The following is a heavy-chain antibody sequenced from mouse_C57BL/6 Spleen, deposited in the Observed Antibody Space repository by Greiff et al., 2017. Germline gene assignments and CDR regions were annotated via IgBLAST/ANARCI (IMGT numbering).Heavy chain of an antibody. CDR3: ARDLTGAFDY. CDR1: GYTFTDYY. CDR2: IDPNNGGT. D-gene: IGHD4-1*01. V-gene: IGHV1-26*01. J-gene: IGHJ2*01. Sequence: EVQLQQSGPELVKPGASVKISCKASGYTFTDYYMNWVKQSPGKSLEWIGGIDPNNGGTNYNQKVKGKATLTVDKSSSTAYLELRSLTSADSAVYYCARDLTGAFDYWGQGTTLTVSS.